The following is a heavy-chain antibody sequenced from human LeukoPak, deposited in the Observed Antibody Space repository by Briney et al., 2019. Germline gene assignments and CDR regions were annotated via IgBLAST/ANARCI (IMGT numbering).Heavy chain of an antibody. CDR2: IYYSGST. Sequence: SETLSLTCTVSGGSISSSSYYWGWIRQPPGKGLEWIGSIYYSGSTYYNPSLKIRVTISVDTSKNQFSLKLSSVTAADTAVYYCARLAVSSSGYRISHFDYWGQGTLVTVSS. CDR3: ARLAVSSSGYRISHFDY. D-gene: IGHD3-22*01. V-gene: IGHV4-39*01. J-gene: IGHJ4*02. CDR1: GGSISSSSYY.